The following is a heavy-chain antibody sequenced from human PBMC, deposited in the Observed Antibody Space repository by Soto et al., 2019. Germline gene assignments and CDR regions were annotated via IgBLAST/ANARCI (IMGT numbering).Heavy chain of an antibody. V-gene: IGHV4-30-4*01. CDR2: IYYSGST. CDR1: GGSISNGDYY. Sequence: SETLSLTCFVSGGSISNGDYYWMGIRQPPGKGLECLGFIYYSGSTSYNPSLRSRLTISVDRSEKQFSLKLSSVTVADTAVYYCARAYGGYYYGMDVWGQGTTVTVSS. J-gene: IGHJ6*02. CDR3: ARAYGGYYYGMDV. D-gene: IGHD3-10*01.